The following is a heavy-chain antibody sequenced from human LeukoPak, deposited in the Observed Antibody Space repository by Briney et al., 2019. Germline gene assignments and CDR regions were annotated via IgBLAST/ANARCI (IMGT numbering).Heavy chain of an antibody. J-gene: IGHJ2*01. D-gene: IGHD3-22*01. CDR2: IYSGGST. CDR1: GFTVSSDY. CDR3: ARVPIAVTITRWYFDL. V-gene: IGHV3-53*01. Sequence: GGSLRLSCAASGFTVSSDYMSWVRQAPGKGLEWVSVIYSGGSTYYADSVKGRFTISRDNSKNTLYLQMNSLRAEDTAVYYCARVPIAVTITRWYFDLWGRGTLVTVSS.